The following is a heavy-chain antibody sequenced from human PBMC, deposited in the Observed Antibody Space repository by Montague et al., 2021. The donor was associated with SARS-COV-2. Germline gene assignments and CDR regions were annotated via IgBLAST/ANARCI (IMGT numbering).Heavy chain of an antibody. CDR3: ARDRPPYYYDNSGHFLNGCFDP. V-gene: IGHV4-59*02. Sequence: SETLSLTCSVSGGSVSSYYLNWIRQTPGKGLEWIGNIYYSGSTNYNPSLKSRVTISVDTSKNQFSLKLSSVTAADTAVYYCARDRPPYYYDNSGHFLNGCFDPWGQGTLVTVSS. D-gene: IGHD3-22*01. J-gene: IGHJ5*02. CDR2: IYYSGST. CDR1: GGSVSSYY.